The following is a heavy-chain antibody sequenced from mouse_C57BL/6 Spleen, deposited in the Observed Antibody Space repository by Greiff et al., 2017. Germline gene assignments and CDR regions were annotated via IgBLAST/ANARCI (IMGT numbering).Heavy chain of an antibody. CDR3: APNGNFYAMDY. J-gene: IGHJ4*01. Sequence: QVQLKESGPELVKPGASVKISCKASGYAFSSSWMNWVKQRPGKGLEWIGRIYPGDGDTNYNGKFKGKATLTADKSSSTAYMQLSSLTSEDSAVFFCAPNGNFYAMDYWGQGTSVTVSS. CDR1: GYAFSSSW. D-gene: IGHD2-1*01. V-gene: IGHV1-82*01. CDR2: IYPGDGDT.